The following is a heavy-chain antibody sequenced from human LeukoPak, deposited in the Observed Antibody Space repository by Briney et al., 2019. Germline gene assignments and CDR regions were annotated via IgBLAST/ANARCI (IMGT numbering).Heavy chain of an antibody. CDR3: ARGPYYYGSKSFDY. J-gene: IGHJ4*02. V-gene: IGHV4-59*12. CDR1: GGSISSYY. D-gene: IGHD3-10*01. CDR2: IYYSGST. Sequence: SETLSLTCTVSGGSISSYYWSWIRQPPGKGLEWIGYIYYSGSTYYNPSLKSRVTISVDTSKNQFSLKLSSVTAADTAVYYCARGPYYYGSKSFDYWGQGTLVTVSS.